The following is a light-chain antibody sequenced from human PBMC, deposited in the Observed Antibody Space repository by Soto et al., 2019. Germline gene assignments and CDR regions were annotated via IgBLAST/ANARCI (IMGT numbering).Light chain of an antibody. CDR1: TGTVTSGHF. V-gene: IGLV7-46*01. CDR3: LLFYGGPSV. J-gene: IGLJ1*01. CDR2: DIS. Sequence: QAVVTQEPSLTVSPGGTVTLTCASSTGTVTSGHFPYWFQQKPGQAPRTLISDISKRLSGTPARFSGSLLGDKAALTLSGAQPEDEADYYCLLFYGGPSVFGPGTKVTVL.